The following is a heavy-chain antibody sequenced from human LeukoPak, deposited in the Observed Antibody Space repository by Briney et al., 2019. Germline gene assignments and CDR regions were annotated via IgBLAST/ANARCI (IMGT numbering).Heavy chain of an antibody. CDR2: INHSGST. J-gene: IGHJ4*02. CDR3: ARVRY. V-gene: IGHV4-34*01. Sequence: SETLSLTCAVYGGSFSGYYWSWIRQPPGKGLEWIGEINHSGSTNYNPSLTSPVTISVDTSKNQFSLKLSSVTAEDTAVYYCARVRYWGEGTLVTVSS. CDR1: GGSFSGYY.